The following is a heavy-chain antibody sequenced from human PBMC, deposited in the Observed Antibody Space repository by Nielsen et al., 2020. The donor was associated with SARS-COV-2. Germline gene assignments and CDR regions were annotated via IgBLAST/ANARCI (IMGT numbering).Heavy chain of an antibody. CDR3: ARAAIVVVGYYYYMDV. D-gene: IGHD2-2*01. J-gene: IGHJ6*03. CDR1: GFTFSSYS. Sequence: GGSLRLSCAASGFTFSSYSMNWVRQAPGKGLEWVSSISSSSSYIYYADSVKGRFTISRDNAKNSLYLQMNSLRAEDTAVYYCARAAIVVVGYYYYMDVWGKGTTVTVSS. CDR2: ISSSSSYI. V-gene: IGHV3-21*01.